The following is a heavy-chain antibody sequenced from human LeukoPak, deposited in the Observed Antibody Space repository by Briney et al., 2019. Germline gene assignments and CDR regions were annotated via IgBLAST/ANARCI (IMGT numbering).Heavy chain of an antibody. CDR1: GFTFSSYW. CDR2: INTDGSST. Sequence: GGSLRLSCAASGFTFSSYWMHRVRQAPGKGLVWVSRINTDGSSTSYADSVKGRFTISRDNAKNTLYLQMNSLRAEDTAVYYCARDYQLLLSWFDPWGQGTLVAVSS. V-gene: IGHV3-74*01. J-gene: IGHJ5*02. D-gene: IGHD2-2*01. CDR3: ARDYQLLLSWFDP.